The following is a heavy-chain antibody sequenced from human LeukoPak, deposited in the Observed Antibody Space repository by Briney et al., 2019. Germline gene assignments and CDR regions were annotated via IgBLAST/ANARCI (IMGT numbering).Heavy chain of an antibody. CDR1: GFTVSSNY. J-gene: IGHJ1*01. CDR3: ARGDYSSGYYYDGEYFQH. D-gene: IGHD3-22*01. CDR2: IYSGGST. V-gene: IGHV3-53*01. Sequence: GGSLRLSCAASGFTVSSNYMSWVRQAPGKGLEWVSVIYSGGSTYYADSVKGRFTISRDNSKNTLYLQMNSLRAEDTAVYYCARGDYSSGYYYDGEYFQHWGQGTLVTVSS.